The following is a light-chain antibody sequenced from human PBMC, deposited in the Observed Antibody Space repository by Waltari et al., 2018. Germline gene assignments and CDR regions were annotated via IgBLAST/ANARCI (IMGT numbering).Light chain of an antibody. V-gene: IGLV2-11*01. J-gene: IGLJ3*02. CDR3: CSYAGTWV. CDR1: GSDVGDYNY. Sequence: QSALPQPHSVSASPGQSVTISCTGTGSDVGDYNYVSCYQQHPGNTPNLVIYDVTKRPSGVPDRFSGSKSGNSASLTVSGLQAEDEADYYCCSYAGTWVFGGGTKLTVL. CDR2: DVT.